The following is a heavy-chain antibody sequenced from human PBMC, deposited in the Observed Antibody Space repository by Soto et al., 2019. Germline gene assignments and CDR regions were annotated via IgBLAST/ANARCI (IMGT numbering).Heavy chain of an antibody. V-gene: IGHV3-30*18. Sequence: QVQLAESGGGVVQPGRSLRLSCAASGFIFSSYGMHWVRQAPGKGLEWVAVISYDGSNKYYADSVKGRFTISRDNSKNTLYLQANSLRLEDTAVYHCAKASGTPWEDAFEIWGQGTMVTVSS. D-gene: IGHD1-26*01. J-gene: IGHJ3*02. CDR2: ISYDGSNK. CDR3: AKASGTPWEDAFEI. CDR1: GFIFSSYG.